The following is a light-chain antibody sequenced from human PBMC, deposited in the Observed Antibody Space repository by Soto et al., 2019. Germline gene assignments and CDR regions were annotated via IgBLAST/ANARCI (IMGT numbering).Light chain of an antibody. CDR1: QIISSTY. J-gene: IGKJ1*01. CDR3: QHYGSSPR. V-gene: IGKV3-20*01. Sequence: DIVLTQSPGTLSLSPGERATLSCRASQIISSTYLGWYQQKPGQAPRLLIYGASSRATGIPDRFSGSGSGTDFTLTISRLEPEDFAVYYCQHYGSSPRFGQGTKVEIK. CDR2: GAS.